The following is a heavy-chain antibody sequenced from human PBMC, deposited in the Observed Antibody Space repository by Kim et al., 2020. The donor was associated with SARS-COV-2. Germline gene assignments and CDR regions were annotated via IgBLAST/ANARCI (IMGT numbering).Heavy chain of an antibody. Sequence: PTLKRRVSISVDKSKKQFSLSLSSVTAADTAVYYCARRGPLWFGELASFDVWGQGTMVTVSS. V-gene: IGHV4-30-2*04. CDR3: ARRGPLWFGELASFDV. J-gene: IGHJ3*01. D-gene: IGHD3-10*01.